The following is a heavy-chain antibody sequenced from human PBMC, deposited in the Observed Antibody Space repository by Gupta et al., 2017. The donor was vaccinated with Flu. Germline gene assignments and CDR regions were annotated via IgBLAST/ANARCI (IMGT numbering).Heavy chain of an antibody. J-gene: IGHJ6*02. CDR3: ARPYMIMLGAAMWVDYFGMDV. CDR1: GVRFSSYG. Sequence: QVQLVESGGGVVQPGGSLGLHCAASGVRFSSYGMRRVRQEPGTGLEWVSVISYDGSNKDYADSVKGRFTITRDNSKNTLNLQMNSLRPEDTAVYFCARPYMIMLGAAMWVDYFGMDVWGQGTTVSVSS. D-gene: IGHD2-2*01. V-gene: IGHV3-30*03. CDR2: ISYDGSNK.